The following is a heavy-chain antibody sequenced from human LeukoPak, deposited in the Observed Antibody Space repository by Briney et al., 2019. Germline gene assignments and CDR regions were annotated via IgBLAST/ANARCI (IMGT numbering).Heavy chain of an antibody. CDR2: ISGSGGST. D-gene: IGHD3-22*01. V-gene: IGHV3-23*01. J-gene: IGHJ4*02. CDR3: AKITMIVVVIRGDVDY. CDR1: GFTFSSYA. Sequence: GSLRLSCAASGFTFSSYAMSWVRQAPGKGLEWVSAISGSGGSTYYADSVKGRFTISRDNSKNTLYLQMNSLRAEDTAVYYCAKITMIVVVIRGDVDYWGQGTLVTVSS.